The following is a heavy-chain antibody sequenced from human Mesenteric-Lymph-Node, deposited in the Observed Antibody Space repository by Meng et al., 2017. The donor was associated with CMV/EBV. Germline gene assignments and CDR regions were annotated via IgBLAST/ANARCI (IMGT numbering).Heavy chain of an antibody. V-gene: IGHV6-1*01. D-gene: IGHD3-10*01. CDR3: AREAFGESYT. CDR1: GDSVSSNNAA. CDR2: TYYRSKWYN. J-gene: IGHJ5*02. Sequence: SCAISGDSVSSNNAAWHWIRQSPSRGLEWLGRTYYRSKWYNDYAVSVKSRITINPDTSKNQFSLRLSSVTAADTAVYYCAREAFGESYTWGQGTLVTVSS.